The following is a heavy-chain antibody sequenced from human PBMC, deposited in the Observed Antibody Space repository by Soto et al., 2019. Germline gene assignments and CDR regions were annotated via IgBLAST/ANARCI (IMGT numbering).Heavy chain of an antibody. J-gene: IGHJ4*02. V-gene: IGHV4-4*07. D-gene: IGHD3-22*01. CDR3: AREPFDYDRSGHFDY. CDR2: IYTSGST. Sequence: QVQLQESGPGLVKPSETLSLTCTVSGGFISTYYWSWIRQPAGKGLEWIGRIYTSGSTNYNPSLKSRVTMSIDTSKNQFSLRLTSVTAADTAVYYCAREPFDYDRSGHFDYWGQGSLVTVSS. CDR1: GGFISTYY.